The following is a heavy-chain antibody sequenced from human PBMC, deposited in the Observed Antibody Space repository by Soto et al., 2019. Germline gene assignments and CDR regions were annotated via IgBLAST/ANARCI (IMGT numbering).Heavy chain of an antibody. D-gene: IGHD6-13*01. J-gene: IGHJ4*02. CDR2: IIPIFGTA. V-gene: IGHV1-69*13. CDR3: ANSHSSWIFDY. Sequence: SVKVSCKSSGGTFSSYAISCVRQAPGQGLEWMGGIIPIFGTANYAQKFQGRVTITADESTSTAYMELSSLRSEDTAVYYCANSHSSWIFDYWGQGTLVTVSS. CDR1: GGTFSSYA.